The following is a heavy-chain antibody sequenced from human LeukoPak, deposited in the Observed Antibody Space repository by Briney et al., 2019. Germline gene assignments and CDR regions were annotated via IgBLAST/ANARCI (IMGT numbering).Heavy chain of an antibody. CDR1: GGSLSSYY. V-gene: IGHV4-59*08. CDR2: IYYSGST. Sequence: SETLSLTCTVSGGSLSSYYWSWIRQPPGKGLEWIGYIYYSGSTNYNPSLKSRVTISVDTSKNQFSLKLSSVTAADTAVYYCAGRLYTAMASAHWFDPWGQGTLVTVSS. J-gene: IGHJ5*02. CDR3: AGRLYTAMASAHWFDP. D-gene: IGHD5-18*01.